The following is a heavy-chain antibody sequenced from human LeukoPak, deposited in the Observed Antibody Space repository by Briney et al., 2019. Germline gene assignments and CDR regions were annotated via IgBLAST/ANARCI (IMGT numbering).Heavy chain of an antibody. V-gene: IGHV3-74*01. CDR1: GFTFSTYW. J-gene: IGHJ3*02. CDR3: AKDIERTTVTTTYAFDI. CDR2: ISGDGRST. D-gene: IGHD4-17*01. Sequence: GGSLRLSCAASGFTFSTYWMNWVRQGPGTGLVWVARISGDGRSTNYADSVKGRFTISRDNAKNTLYLQMNSLRAEDTALYYCAKDIERTTVTTTYAFDIWGQGTMVTVSS.